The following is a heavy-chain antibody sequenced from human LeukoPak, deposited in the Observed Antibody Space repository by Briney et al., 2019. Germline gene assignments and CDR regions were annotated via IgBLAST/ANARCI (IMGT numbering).Heavy chain of an antibody. D-gene: IGHD3-3*01. CDR1: GGSISSGAYY. CDR3: ARDKRFLEWSRAFDI. V-gene: IGHV4-61*02. Sequence: PSQTLSLTCAVSGGSISSGAYYWSWIRQPAGKGLEWIGRIYASGSTNYNPSLKSRVAMSVDMPKKQFSLKLSSVTAADTAVCFCARDKRFLEWSRAFDIWGQGTKVTVSS. J-gene: IGHJ3*02. CDR2: IYASGST.